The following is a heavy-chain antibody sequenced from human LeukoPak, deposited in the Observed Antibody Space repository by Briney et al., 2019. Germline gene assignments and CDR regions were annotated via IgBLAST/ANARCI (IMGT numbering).Heavy chain of an antibody. J-gene: IGHJ4*02. Sequence: GESLQISCEASGSSFTTYWIGWVRQMPGKGLEWMGIIYPGDSDTRYSPSFQGQVTISADKSISTAYLQWSSLKASDTAMYYCARQHGSGSYYSRAIDYWGQGTLVTVSS. D-gene: IGHD3-10*01. V-gene: IGHV5-51*01. CDR3: ARQHGSGSYYSRAIDY. CDR1: GSSFTTYW. CDR2: IYPGDSDT.